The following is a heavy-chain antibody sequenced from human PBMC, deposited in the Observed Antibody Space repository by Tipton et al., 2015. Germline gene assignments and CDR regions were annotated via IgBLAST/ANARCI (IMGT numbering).Heavy chain of an antibody. CDR3: ARFMGYSYGPDNWFDP. D-gene: IGHD5-18*01. Sequence: TLSLTCDVSGYSISSGYYWSWIRQPPGKGLEWIGYIYYSGSTNYNPSLKSRVTISVDTSKNRFSLKLSSVTAADTAVYYCARFMGYSYGPDNWFDPWGQGTLVTVSS. J-gene: IGHJ5*02. V-gene: IGHV4-61*01. CDR1: GYSISSGYY. CDR2: IYYSGST.